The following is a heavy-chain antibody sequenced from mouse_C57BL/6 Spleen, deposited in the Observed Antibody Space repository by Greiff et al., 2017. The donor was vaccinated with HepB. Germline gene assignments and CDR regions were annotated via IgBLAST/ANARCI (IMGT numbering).Heavy chain of an antibody. Sequence: VQLQQSGTELVKPGASVKLSCKASGYTFTSYWMHWVKQRPGQGLEWIGNINPSNGGTNYNEKFKSKATLTVDKSSSTAYMQLSSLTSEDSAVYYGARSPYGSHVFDYWGQGTTLTVSS. CDR2: INPSNGGT. CDR3: ARSPYGSHVFDY. V-gene: IGHV1-53*01. CDR1: GYTFTSYW. J-gene: IGHJ2*01. D-gene: IGHD1-1*01.